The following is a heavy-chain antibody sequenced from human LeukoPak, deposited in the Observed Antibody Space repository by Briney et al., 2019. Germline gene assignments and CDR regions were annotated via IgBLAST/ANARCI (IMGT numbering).Heavy chain of an antibody. CDR2: ISYDGSNK. CDR1: GFTFSNYW. J-gene: IGHJ6*02. D-gene: IGHD3-3*01. Sequence: GGSLRLSCAASGFTFSNYWMSWVRQAPGKGLEWVAVISYDGSNKYYADSVKGRFTISRDNSKNTLYLQMNSLRAEDTAVYYCANVYYDFWSGPEFTYYYYYGMDVWGQGTTVTVSS. V-gene: IGHV3-30-3*01. CDR3: ANVYYDFWSGPEFTYYYYYGMDV.